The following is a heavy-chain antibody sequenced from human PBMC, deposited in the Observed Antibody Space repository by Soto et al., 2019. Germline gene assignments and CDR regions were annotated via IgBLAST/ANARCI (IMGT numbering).Heavy chain of an antibody. J-gene: IGHJ4*02. D-gene: IGHD1-26*01. CDR2: ISSSSSYI. V-gene: IGHV3-21*01. Sequence: GGSLRLSCSASGFTFSSYAMHRVRQAPGKGLEWVSSISSSSSYIYYADSVKGRFTISRDNAKNSLYLQMNSLRAEDTAVYYCASEVGPPVSGWGQGTLVTVSS. CDR1: GFTFSSYA. CDR3: ASEVGPPVSG.